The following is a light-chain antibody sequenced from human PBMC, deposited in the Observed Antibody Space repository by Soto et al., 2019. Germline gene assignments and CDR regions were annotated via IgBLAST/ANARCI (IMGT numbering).Light chain of an antibody. Sequence: EIVLTHSPGSLSFSPLDRDRLXCRASQTVSNNYLAWCQQEPGQAPRVIMYGASRRATGIPDRFSGSGSGTDFTLTISRLEPEDLAVYYCQQYDYLVTFGQGTKVDIK. CDR3: QQYDYLVT. CDR1: QTVSNNY. J-gene: IGKJ1*01. CDR2: GAS. V-gene: IGKV3-20*01.